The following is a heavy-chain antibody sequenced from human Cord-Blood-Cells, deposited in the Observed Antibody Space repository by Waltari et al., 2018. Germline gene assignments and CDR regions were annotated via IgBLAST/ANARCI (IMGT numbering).Heavy chain of an antibody. J-gene: IGHJ4*02. CDR1: GGSFSGYY. CDR2: INHSGST. D-gene: IGHD6-6*01. Sequence: QVQLQQWGAGLLKPSETLSLTCAVYGGSFSGYYWSWIRQPPGKGLEWIGEINHSGSTNYNPSLKSRVTISVDTSKNQFSLKLSSVTAADTAVYYCARSELRTARLFDYWGQGTLVTVSS. V-gene: IGHV4-34*01. CDR3: ARSELRTARLFDY.